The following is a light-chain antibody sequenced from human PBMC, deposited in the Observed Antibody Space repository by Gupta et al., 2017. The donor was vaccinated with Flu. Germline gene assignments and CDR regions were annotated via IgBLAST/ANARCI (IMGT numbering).Light chain of an antibody. CDR2: YVS. CDR3: HQTNSFPIT. J-gene: IGKJ5*01. Sequence: EIVLTQSTDFQSVTPKEKVTITCQASQNIGSSLQWYQQKPNQSPKLLIKYVSQSISGVPSRFGGSGSGTHFTLTINGLEAEDAATYYCHQTNSFPITFGQGTRLEIK. CDR1: QNIGSS. V-gene: IGKV6-21*02.